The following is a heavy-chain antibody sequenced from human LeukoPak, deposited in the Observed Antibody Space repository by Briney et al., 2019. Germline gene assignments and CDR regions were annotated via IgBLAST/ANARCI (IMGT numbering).Heavy chain of an antibody. CDR1: GFTFSSYS. J-gene: IGHJ3*02. CDR2: ISGSGGST. V-gene: IGHV3-23*01. CDR3: ATRGYYGSGVRHDAFDI. D-gene: IGHD3-10*01. Sequence: GGSLRLSCAASGFTFSSYSMNWVRQAPGKGLEWVSAISGSGGSTYYADSVKGRFTISRDNSKNTLYLQMNSLRAEDTAVYYCATRGYYGSGVRHDAFDIWGQGTMVTVSS.